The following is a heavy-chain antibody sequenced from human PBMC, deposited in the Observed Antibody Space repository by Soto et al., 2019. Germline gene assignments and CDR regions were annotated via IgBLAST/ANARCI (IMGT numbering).Heavy chain of an antibody. V-gene: IGHV4-34*02. J-gene: IGHJ5*02. CDR1: GGSVNGYY. CDR3: ATRITVFGLLIPPFDP. CDR2: INHTGGT. Sequence: QVHLQQWGAGLLKPSETLSLTCAVYGGSVNGYYWNWIRQPPGKGLVWIGEINHTGGTHYNPSLKSRVTMSVDTYKNQVSLRLSSVTAADTAIYYCATRITVFGLLIPPFDPWGQGTQVTVSS. D-gene: IGHD3-3*01.